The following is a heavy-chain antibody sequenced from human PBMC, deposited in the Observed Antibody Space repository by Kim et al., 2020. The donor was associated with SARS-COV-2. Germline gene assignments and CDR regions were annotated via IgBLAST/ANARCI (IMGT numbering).Heavy chain of an antibody. V-gene: IGHV4-31*03. J-gene: IGHJ6*02. Sequence: SETLSLTCTVSGGSISSGGYYWSWIRQHPGKGLEWIGYIYYSGSTYYNPSLKSRVTISVDTSKNQFSLKLSSVTAADTAVYYCARDQFLRYKGGSRYYYYGMDVWGQGTTVTVSS. D-gene: IGHD1-1*01. CDR3: ARDQFLRYKGGSRYYYYGMDV. CDR2: IYYSGST. CDR1: GGSISSGGYY.